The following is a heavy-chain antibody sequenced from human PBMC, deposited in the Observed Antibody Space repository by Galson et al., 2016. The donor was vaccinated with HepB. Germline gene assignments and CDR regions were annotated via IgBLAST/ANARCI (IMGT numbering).Heavy chain of an antibody. V-gene: IGHV1-18*01. D-gene: IGHD1-1*01. CDR2: LSAYNGAT. Sequence: SVKVSCKASGYTFNSYGITWVRQAPGQGLEWMGWLSAYNGATNYAQNFQGKVTMATERFTTTAYMELRSLRFDDTVVYYCARAGLYSGNYYLDYWGQGTRVSVSS. CDR3: ARAGLYSGNYYLDY. CDR1: GYTFNSYG. J-gene: IGHJ4*02.